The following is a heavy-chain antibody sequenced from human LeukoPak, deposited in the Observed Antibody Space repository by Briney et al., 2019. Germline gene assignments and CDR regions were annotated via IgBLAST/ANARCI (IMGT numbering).Heavy chain of an antibody. Sequence: SETLSLTVALYGASLSGYYSNWSRQSPGKGLGWIGEINHIGSTNYNPSPTRRATISIYTSKKQFSLKLRSVTSAATAVYFCATRPTPPDYYYYMDVWGKGTTVTVSS. CDR1: GASLSGYY. J-gene: IGHJ6*03. CDR3: ATRPTPPDYYYYMDV. D-gene: IGHD4-23*01. CDR2: INHIGST. V-gene: IGHV4-34*01.